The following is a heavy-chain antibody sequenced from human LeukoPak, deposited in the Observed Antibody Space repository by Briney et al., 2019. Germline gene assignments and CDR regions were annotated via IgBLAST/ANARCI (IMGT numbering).Heavy chain of an antibody. CDR2: IYHSGST. CDR1: GGSISSSNW. Sequence: SETLSLTCAVSGGSISSSNWWSWVRQPPGKGLEWIGEIYHSGSTNYNPSLKSRVTISVDTSKNQFFLKLTSVTAADTAVYYCARGPAASGYYDSRGRSGYFDYWGQGTLVTVSS. J-gene: IGHJ4*02. D-gene: IGHD3-22*01. CDR3: ARGPAASGYYDSRGRSGYFDY. V-gene: IGHV4-4*02.